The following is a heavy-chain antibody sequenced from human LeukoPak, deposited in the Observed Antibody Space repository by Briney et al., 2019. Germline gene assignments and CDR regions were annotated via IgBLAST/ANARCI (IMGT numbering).Heavy chain of an antibody. CDR1: GFTFGSHA. CDR3: GKTTVGYSGGQKTAWPVDF. CDR2: IFGSGASP. J-gene: IGHJ4*02. V-gene: IGHV3-23*01. D-gene: IGHD5-18*01. Sequence: GGSLRLSCEASGFTFGSHAMYWVRQAPGKGLEWVAGIFGSGASPHYADTVKGRFTISRDNPRNTVYLQINSLRDDDTAVYYCGKTTVGYSGGQKTAWPVDFWGQGTLVTVSS.